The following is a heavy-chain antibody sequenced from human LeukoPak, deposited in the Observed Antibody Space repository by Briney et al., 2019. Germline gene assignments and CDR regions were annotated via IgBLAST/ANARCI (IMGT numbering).Heavy chain of an antibody. V-gene: IGHV4-30-4*01. CDR3: ARVPRPYDYVWGSPFDY. CDR2: IYYSGST. Sequence: SETLSLTCTVSGGSISSGDYYWSWIRQPPGKGLEWIGYIYYSGSTYYNPSLKSRVTISVDTPKNQFSLKLSSVTAADTAVYYCARVPRPYDYVWGSPFDYWGQGTLVTVSS. CDR1: GGSISSGDYY. J-gene: IGHJ4*02. D-gene: IGHD3-16*01.